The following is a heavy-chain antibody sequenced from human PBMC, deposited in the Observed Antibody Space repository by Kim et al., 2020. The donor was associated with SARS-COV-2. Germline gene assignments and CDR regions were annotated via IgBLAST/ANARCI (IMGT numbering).Heavy chain of an antibody. D-gene: IGHD5-18*01. V-gene: IGHV3-33*01. J-gene: IGHJ4*02. CDR3: AREGYSSGRYMDI. Sequence: YNGDSVKGRFTISRDNSRNSLYLQMNGLRAEDTAVYYCAREGYSSGRYMDIWGQGTLVTVSS.